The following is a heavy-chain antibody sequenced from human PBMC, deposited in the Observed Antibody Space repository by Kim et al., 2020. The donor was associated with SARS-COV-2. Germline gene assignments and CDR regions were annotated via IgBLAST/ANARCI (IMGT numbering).Heavy chain of an antibody. Sequence: YADSVKGRFTISRDNAKNTLYLQMNSLRAEDTAVYYCANHWEEWFGESDYWGQGTLVTVSS. V-gene: IGHV3-23*01. J-gene: IGHJ4*02. D-gene: IGHD3-10*01. CDR3: ANHWEEWFGESDY.